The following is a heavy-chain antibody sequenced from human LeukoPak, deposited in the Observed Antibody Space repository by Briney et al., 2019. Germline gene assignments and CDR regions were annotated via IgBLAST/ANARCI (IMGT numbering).Heavy chain of an antibody. D-gene: IGHD1-26*01. Sequence: SETLSLTCAVYGGSFRGYYWSWIRQPPGKGLEWIGEINHSGSTNYNPSLKSRVTISVDTSKNQFSLKLSSVTAADTAVYYCAREGVGLFDPWGQGTLVTVSS. CDR1: GGSFRGYY. V-gene: IGHV4-34*01. CDR2: INHSGST. J-gene: IGHJ5*02. CDR3: AREGVGLFDP.